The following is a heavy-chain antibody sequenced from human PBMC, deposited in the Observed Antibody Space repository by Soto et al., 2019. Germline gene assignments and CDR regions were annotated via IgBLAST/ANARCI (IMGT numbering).Heavy chain of an antibody. CDR2: ISAYNGNT. V-gene: IGHV1-18*01. CDR1: GYTFTSYG. J-gene: IGHJ4*02. D-gene: IGHD6-19*01. Sequence: ASVKVSCKASGYTFTSYGISWVRQAPGQGLEWMGWISAYNGNTNYADSVKGRFTISRDNSKNTLYLQMNSLRAEDTAVYYCARDKSRGWSFDYWGQGTLVTVSS. CDR3: ARDKSRGWSFDY.